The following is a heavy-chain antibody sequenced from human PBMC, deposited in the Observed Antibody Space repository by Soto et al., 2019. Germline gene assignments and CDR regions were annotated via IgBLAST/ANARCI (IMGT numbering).Heavy chain of an antibody. J-gene: IGHJ4*02. Sequence: QVQLQESGPGLVKPSQTLSLTCTVSGGSISSGGYYWSWIRQHPGKGLEWIGYIYYSGSTYYNPSLKSRVTISVDTSKNQFSLKLSSVTAADTAVYYCSRGGLDYYDSSGYFYYFDYWGQGTLVTVSS. CDR2: IYYSGST. D-gene: IGHD3-22*01. CDR1: GGSISSGGYY. V-gene: IGHV4-31*03. CDR3: SRGGLDYYDSSGYFYYFDY.